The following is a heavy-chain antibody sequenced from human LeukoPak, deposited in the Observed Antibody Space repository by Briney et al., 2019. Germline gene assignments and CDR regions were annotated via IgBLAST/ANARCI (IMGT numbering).Heavy chain of an antibody. Sequence: GGSLRLSCAASGFYFNDAWLSWVRQAPGKGLEWVGRVKSKADGATRDYAAPVKDRFTISRDDSQNMLYLQMSSLKTEDTAVYYCIADAPSRRAQIDYWGQGTLVTVSS. CDR2: VKSKADGATR. V-gene: IGHV3-15*01. J-gene: IGHJ4*02. CDR1: GFYFNDAW. D-gene: IGHD2/OR15-2a*01. CDR3: IADAPSRRAQIDY.